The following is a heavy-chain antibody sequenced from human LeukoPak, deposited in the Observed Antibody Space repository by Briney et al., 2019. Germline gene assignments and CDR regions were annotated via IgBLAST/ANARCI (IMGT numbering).Heavy chain of an antibody. Sequence: GGSLRLSCAASGFTFSSYAMSWVRQAPGKGLEWVSAISGSGGSTYYADSVKGRFTISRDNSKNTLYLQMNSLRAEDTAVYYCAKDGVGYYYGSGSYFDYWGQGTLVTVSS. D-gene: IGHD3-10*01. V-gene: IGHV3-23*01. CDR2: ISGSGGST. CDR3: AKDGVGYYYGSGSYFDY. J-gene: IGHJ4*02. CDR1: GFTFSSYA.